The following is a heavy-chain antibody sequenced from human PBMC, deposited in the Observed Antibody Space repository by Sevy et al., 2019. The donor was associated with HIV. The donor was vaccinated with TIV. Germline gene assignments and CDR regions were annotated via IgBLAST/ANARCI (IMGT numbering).Heavy chain of an antibody. D-gene: IGHD6-6*01. V-gene: IGHV3-30-3*01. CDR3: ARDPGSSLSSFDY. CDR1: GFIFGSYA. Sequence: GGSLRLSCAASGFIFGSYAMNWVRQAPGKGLEWVAGISDDGGHTYYADSVKGRFTISRDSSKNTLYLQMHSLRTDDTAVYYCARDPGSSLSSFDYWGQGTMVTVSS. J-gene: IGHJ4*02. CDR2: ISDDGGHT.